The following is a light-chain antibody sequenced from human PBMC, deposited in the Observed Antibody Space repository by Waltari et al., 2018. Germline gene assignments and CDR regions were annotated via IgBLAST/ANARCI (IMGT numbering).Light chain of an antibody. Sequence: QSALTQPASVSGSPGQSITIPCTGTSSDVANYNLVSWYQQHPGKAPKLMIYEVATRPSGVSNRFSGSKSGNTASLTISGLQAEDEADYYCCSYAASSTWVFGGGTKLTVL. V-gene: IGLV2-23*02. CDR1: SSDVANYNL. CDR3: CSYAASSTWV. J-gene: IGLJ3*02. CDR2: EVA.